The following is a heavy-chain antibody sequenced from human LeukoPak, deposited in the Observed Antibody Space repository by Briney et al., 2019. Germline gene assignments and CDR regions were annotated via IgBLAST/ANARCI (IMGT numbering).Heavy chain of an antibody. Sequence: PGGSLRLSCAASGFTFNNYAMHWVRQAPGKGLEYLSAIYSDGSRTYYADSVKGRFTISRDNSKNTLYFEMSSLRVEDTAVYYCVKSPGSGWPVWGQGTLLTVSS. D-gene: IGHD6-19*01. V-gene: IGHV3-64D*06. CDR3: VKSPGSGWPV. CDR2: IYSDGSRT. CDR1: GFTFNNYA. J-gene: IGHJ4*02.